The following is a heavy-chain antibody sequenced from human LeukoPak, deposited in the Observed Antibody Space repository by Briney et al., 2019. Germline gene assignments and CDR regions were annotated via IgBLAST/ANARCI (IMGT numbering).Heavy chain of an antibody. Sequence: SETLSLTCTVSGGSISSYYWSWIRQPPGKGLEWIGNIYYSGSTNYNPSLKSRVTISVDTSKNQFSLKLSSVTAADTAVYYCAREIGHAFDIWGQGTMVTVSS. J-gene: IGHJ3*02. V-gene: IGHV4-59*01. CDR1: GGSISSYY. D-gene: IGHD2/OR15-2a*01. CDR2: IYYSGST. CDR3: AREIGHAFDI.